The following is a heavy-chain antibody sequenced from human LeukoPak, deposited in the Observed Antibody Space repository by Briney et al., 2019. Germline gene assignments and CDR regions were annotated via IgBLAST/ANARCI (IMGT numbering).Heavy chain of an antibody. D-gene: IGHD2-21*01. V-gene: IGHV4-59*12. CDR3: AGEGEYGDSYS. CDR2: IYRGRT. J-gene: IGHJ5*02. Sequence: PSETLSLTCTVSGGSISSYYWSWIRQPPGKGPEWIGNIYRGRTRLNPSLTSRVAISVDMSKSQVSLSLTSVTAADTAIYYCAGEGEYGDSYSWGQGALVIVSA. CDR1: GGSISSYY.